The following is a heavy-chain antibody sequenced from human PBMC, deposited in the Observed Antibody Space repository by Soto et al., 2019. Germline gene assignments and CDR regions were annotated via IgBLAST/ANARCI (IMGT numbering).Heavy chain of an antibody. V-gene: IGHV1-2*04. J-gene: IGHJ4*02. CDR2: INPNSGGT. CDR1: GYTFTGYY. Sequence: QVQLVQSGAEVKKPGASVKVSCKASGYTFTGYYMHWVRQAPGQGLEWMGWINPNSGGTNYAQKFQGWVTMTRDTSISTAYMELSRLRSDDTAVYYCARGTLVVVNAYGGFDYWGQRTLVTVSS. CDR3: ARGTLVVVNAYGGFDY. D-gene: IGHD2-21*01.